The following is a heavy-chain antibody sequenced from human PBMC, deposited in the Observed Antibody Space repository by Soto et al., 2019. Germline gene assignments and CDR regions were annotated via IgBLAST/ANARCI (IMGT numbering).Heavy chain of an antibody. V-gene: IGHV3-48*02. CDR2: ISSSSSTI. J-gene: IGHJ4*02. D-gene: IGHD7-27*01. CDR3: ARDWGLGFDY. CDR1: GFTFSSYS. Sequence: GGSLRLSCAAPGFTFSSYSMNWVRQAPGKGLKWVSYISSSSSTIYYADSVKGRFTISRDNAKTSLYLQMNGMRDEDTAVYYCARDWGLGFDYWGQGTLDTVSA.